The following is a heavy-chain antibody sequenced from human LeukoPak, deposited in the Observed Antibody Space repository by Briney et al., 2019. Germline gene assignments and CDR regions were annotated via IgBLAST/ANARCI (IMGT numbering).Heavy chain of an antibody. CDR2: IKQDGSNK. J-gene: IGHJ4*02. V-gene: IGHV3-7*01. Sequence: GGSLRLSCAASGFTFSSYWMSWVRQAPGKGLEWVAIIKQDGSNKYYADSVKGRFTISRDNSKNTLYLQMNSLRAEDTAVYYCASWDGSGSYYALVDYWGQGTLVTVSS. D-gene: IGHD3-10*01. CDR1: GFTFSSYW. CDR3: ASWDGSGSYYALVDY.